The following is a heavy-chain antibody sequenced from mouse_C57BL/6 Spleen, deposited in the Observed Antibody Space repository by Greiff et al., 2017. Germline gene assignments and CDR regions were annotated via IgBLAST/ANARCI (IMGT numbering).Heavy chain of an antibody. J-gene: IGHJ3*01. CDR2: IYPGGGYT. CDR3: ARLDGYAFAY. Sequence: VKLQESGAELVRPGTSVKMSCKASGYTFTNYWIGWAKQRPGHGLEWIGDIYPGGGYTNYNEKFKGKATLTADKSSSTAYMQFSSLTSEDSAIYYCARLDGYAFAYWGQGTLVTVSA. V-gene: IGHV1-63*01. D-gene: IGHD2-2*01. CDR1: GYTFTNYW.